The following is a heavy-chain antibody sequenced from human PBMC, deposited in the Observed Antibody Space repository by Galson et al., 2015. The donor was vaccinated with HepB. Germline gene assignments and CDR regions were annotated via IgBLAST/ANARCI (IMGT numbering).Heavy chain of an antibody. CDR3: ARTHHRAFCGGDCYSWFDP. Sequence: SVKVSCKASGGTFITYAFSWVRQAPGQGPEWLGGIIPMFGTANYAQKVQVRITITADESTRATYMELSSLRSEDTAMYYCARTHHRAFCGGDCYSWFDPWGQGTLVTVSS. D-gene: IGHD2-21*02. J-gene: IGHJ5*02. CDR2: IIPMFGTA. V-gene: IGHV1-69*13. CDR1: GGTFITYA.